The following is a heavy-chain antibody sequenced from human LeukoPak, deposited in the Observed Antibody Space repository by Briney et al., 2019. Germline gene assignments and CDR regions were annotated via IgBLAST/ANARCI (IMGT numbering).Heavy chain of an antibody. V-gene: IGHV3-23*01. Sequence: PGGSLRLSCAASGFIFSSYAMSWVRQAPGKGLEWVSAITGSGDSTYYADSVKGRFTISRDNSNNTLYLQMNSLRAEDTAVYYCAKHDDSSFGDYWGQGTLVTVSS. CDR3: AKHDDSSFGDY. CDR1: GFIFSSYA. D-gene: IGHD3-22*01. J-gene: IGHJ4*02. CDR2: ITGSGDST.